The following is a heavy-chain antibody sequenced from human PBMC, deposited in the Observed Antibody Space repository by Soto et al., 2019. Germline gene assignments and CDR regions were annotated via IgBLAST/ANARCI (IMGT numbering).Heavy chain of an antibody. J-gene: IGHJ6*02. V-gene: IGHV1-18*04. D-gene: IGHD6-6*01. CDR2: ISAYNGNT. CDR3: ARDRVAARPSYYGMDV. Sequence: ASVKVSCKASGYTFTSYGISWVRQAPGQGLEWMGWISAYNGNTNYAQNFPGRVTMTTDTSTSTAYMELRSRRSDDTAVYYCARDRVAARPSYYGMDVWGQGTTVTVYS. CDR1: GYTFTSYG.